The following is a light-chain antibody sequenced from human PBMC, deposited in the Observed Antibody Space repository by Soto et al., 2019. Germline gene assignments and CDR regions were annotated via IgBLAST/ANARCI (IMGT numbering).Light chain of an antibody. CDR1: QDISKY. Sequence: DIQMTQSPSSLSASVGYRITITCQSSQDISKYLNWYQHKPGKAPKLLIYDASNFETGVPSRFSGSGSGTEFTFTISSLQPEDIATYYCQQYDNLPLTFGGGTKVHIK. CDR3: QQYDNLPLT. J-gene: IGKJ4*01. V-gene: IGKV1-33*01. CDR2: DAS.